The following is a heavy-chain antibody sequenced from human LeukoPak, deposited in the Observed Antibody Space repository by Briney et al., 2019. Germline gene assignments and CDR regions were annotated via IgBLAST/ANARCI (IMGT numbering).Heavy chain of an antibody. CDR3: ARPWIGEFFEY. CDR2: ISASGLST. CDR1: GFSFSSYA. D-gene: IGHD3-10*01. J-gene: IGHJ4*02. V-gene: IGHV3-23*01. Sequence: GGSLRLSCAASGFSFSSYALTWVRQAPGKGLQWVSGISASGLSTHYADSVKGRFTISRDNSKNTLYLQMDSLGVEDTAVYYCARPWIGEFFEYWGQGTLVTVSS.